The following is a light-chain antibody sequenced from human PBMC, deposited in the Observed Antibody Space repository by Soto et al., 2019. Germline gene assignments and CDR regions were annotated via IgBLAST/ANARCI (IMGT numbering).Light chain of an antibody. CDR1: QSISSY. V-gene: IGKV1-39*01. J-gene: IGKJ3*01. CDR2: AAS. Sequence: DIQMTQSPSSLSASVGDRVTITCRASQSISSYLNWYQQKPGKAPKLLIYAASSLQSGVPSRFSCSGSGTDFTITISRLQPEDFATYYCQQSYSGFTFGPGTKVDIK. CDR3: QQSYSGFT.